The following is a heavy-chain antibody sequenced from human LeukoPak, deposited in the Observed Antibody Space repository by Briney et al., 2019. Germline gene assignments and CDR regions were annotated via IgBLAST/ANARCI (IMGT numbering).Heavy chain of an antibody. D-gene: IGHD2-21*02. CDR1: GFTFSSYA. J-gene: IGHJ2*01. CDR3: AKDPAYCGGDCSITWCFDL. Sequence: GGSLRLSCAASGFTFSSYAMSWVRQAPGKGLEWVSAISGSGGSTYYADSVKGRFTISRDNSKSTLYLQMNSLRAEDTAVYYCAKDPAYCGGDCSITWCFDLWGRGALVTVSS. V-gene: IGHV3-23*01. CDR2: ISGSGGST.